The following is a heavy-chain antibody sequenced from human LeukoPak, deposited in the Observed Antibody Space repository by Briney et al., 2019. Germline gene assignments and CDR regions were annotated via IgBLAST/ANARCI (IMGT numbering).Heavy chain of an antibody. D-gene: IGHD6-6*01. CDR3: AKERRSSMDV. CDR2: IYSGGST. CDR1: GFTVSSNS. Sequence: GGSLRLSCTVSGFTVSSNSMSWVRQAPGKGLEWVSFIYSGGSTYHSDSVRGRFTISRDNSNNTVSLYMHSLRAEDTAIYYCAKERRSSMDVWGNGTTVTVSS. V-gene: IGHV3-53*01. J-gene: IGHJ6*03.